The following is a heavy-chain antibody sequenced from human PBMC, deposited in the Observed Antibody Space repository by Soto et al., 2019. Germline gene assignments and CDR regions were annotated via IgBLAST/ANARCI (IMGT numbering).Heavy chain of an antibody. V-gene: IGHV5-10-1*01. D-gene: IGHD6-13*01. CDR1: LYSFTSYL. Sequence: PVHSLKISWKCSLYSFTSYLSSLGLHMPFKGLEWMGRIDPSDSYTNYSPSFQGHFTISADKSISTAYLQWSSLKASDTAMYYCVRLQYSAAAGGSGMEVWGEGTTVTVSS. CDR3: VRLQYSAAAGGSGMEV. J-gene: IGHJ6*02. CDR2: IDPSDSYT.